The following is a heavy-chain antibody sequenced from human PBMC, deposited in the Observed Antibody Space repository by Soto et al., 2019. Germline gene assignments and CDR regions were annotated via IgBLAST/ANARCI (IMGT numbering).Heavy chain of an antibody. CDR1: GGSISSFNYF. CDR2: LYYSGNT. D-gene: IGHD2-15*01. Sequence: QLQLQESGPGLVKPSETLSLTCTVSGGSISSFNYFWGWIRQPPGKGLEWIGSLYYSGNTYYNPSLQSPVTISADTAKKQCTLTLRSVTAADTAVYYCARGGGSTFNWFDPWGQGTLVTVSP. J-gene: IGHJ5*02. V-gene: IGHV4-39*01. CDR3: ARGGGSTFNWFDP.